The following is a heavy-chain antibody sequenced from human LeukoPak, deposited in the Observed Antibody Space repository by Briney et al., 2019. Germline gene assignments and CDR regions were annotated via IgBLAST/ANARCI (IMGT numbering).Heavy chain of an antibody. Sequence: ASVKVSCTASGGTFSSYAISWVRQAPGQGLEWMGGIIPIFGTANYAQKSQGRVTITADESTSTAYMELSSLRSEDTAVYYCAREPYCSGGSCSSAPLDYWGQGTLVTVSS. CDR3: AREPYCSGGSCSSAPLDY. CDR1: GGTFSSYA. V-gene: IGHV1-69*01. CDR2: IIPIFGTA. D-gene: IGHD2-15*01. J-gene: IGHJ4*02.